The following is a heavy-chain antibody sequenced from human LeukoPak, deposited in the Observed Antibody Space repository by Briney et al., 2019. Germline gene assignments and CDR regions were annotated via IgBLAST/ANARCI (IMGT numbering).Heavy chain of an antibody. CDR3: AREGSFTYYDSSGYFY. V-gene: IGHV1-18*01. CDR1: GYTFTSYG. Sequence: RASVKVSCKASGYTFTSYGISWVRQAPGQGLEWMGWISAYNGNTNYAQKLQGRVTMTTDTSTSTAYMELRSLRSDDTAVYYCAREGSFTYYDSSGYFYWGQGTLVTVSS. J-gene: IGHJ4*02. CDR2: ISAYNGNT. D-gene: IGHD3-22*01.